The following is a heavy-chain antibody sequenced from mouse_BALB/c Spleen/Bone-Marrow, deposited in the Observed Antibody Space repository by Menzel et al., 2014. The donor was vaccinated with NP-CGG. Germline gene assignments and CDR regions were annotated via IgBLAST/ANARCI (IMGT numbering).Heavy chain of an antibody. CDR3: SRGNYGNYVDYFDY. CDR2: INRNGGSS. J-gene: IGHJ2*01. V-gene: IGHV5-6-3*01. Sequence: EVKLMESGGGLVQLGGSLKVSCAASGFTFNNYGMSWVRQTPDKRLELVATINRNGGSSYYPDSVKGRFTISRDNAKNTLYLQMSSLKSEDTAIYYCSRGNYGNYVDYFDYWGQGTTLTVSS. CDR1: GFTFNNYG. D-gene: IGHD2-1*01.